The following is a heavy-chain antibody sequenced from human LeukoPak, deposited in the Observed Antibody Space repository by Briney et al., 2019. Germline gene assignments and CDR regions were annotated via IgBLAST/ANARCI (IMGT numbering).Heavy chain of an antibody. J-gene: IGHJ4*02. V-gene: IGHV3-49*04. D-gene: IGHD2-2*01. Sequence: PGRSLRLSCTASGFTFGDYGMSWVRQAPGKGLEWVGFIRSKGYGGTTEYAASVKGRFTISRDDSKSIAYLEMNSLKTEDTAVYYCVRLGYCSSTSCRNIDYWGQGTLVTVSS. CDR1: GFTFGDYG. CDR2: IRSKGYGGTT. CDR3: VRLGYCSSTSCRNIDY.